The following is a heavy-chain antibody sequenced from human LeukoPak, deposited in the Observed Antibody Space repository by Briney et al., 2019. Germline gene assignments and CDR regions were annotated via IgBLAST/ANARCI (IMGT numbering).Heavy chain of an antibody. CDR3: ARPLGKGQDY. V-gene: IGHV3-7*03. D-gene: IGHD7-27*01. CDR1: GFTFSSFW. J-gene: IGHJ4*02. CDR2: INQDGSEK. Sequence: GGSLRLSCAASGFTFSSFWMGWVRQAPGKGLEWVANINQDGSEKYYVDSVKGRFTISRDNAKNSLYLQMNSLRAEDTAVYYCARPLGKGQDYWGQGTLVTVSS.